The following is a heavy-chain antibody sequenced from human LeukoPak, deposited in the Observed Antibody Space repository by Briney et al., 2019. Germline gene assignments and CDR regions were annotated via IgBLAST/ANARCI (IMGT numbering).Heavy chain of an antibody. D-gene: IGHD1-26*01. V-gene: IGHV1-46*01. CDR2: INPSGGST. J-gene: IGHJ4*02. CDR3: ARDVGVGATDSYYFDY. CDR1: GYTFTIYY. Sequence: ASVKVSCKASGYTFTIYYMHWVRQAPGQGLEWMGIINPSGGSTSYAQKFQGRVTMTRDTSTSTVYMELSSLRSEDTAVYYCARDVGVGATDSYYFDYWGQGTLVTVSS.